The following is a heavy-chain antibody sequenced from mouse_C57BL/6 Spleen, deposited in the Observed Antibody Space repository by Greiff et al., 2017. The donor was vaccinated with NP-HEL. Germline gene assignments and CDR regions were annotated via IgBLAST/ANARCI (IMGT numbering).Heavy chain of an antibody. CDR3: ARFLTGNAMDY. V-gene: IGHV5-17*01. CDR1: GFTFSDYG. Sequence: EVHLVESGGGLVKPGGSLKLSCAASGFTFSDYGMHWVRQAPEKGLEWVAYISSGSSTIYYADTVKGRFTISRDNAKNTLFLQMTSLRSEDTAMYYCARFLTGNAMDYWGQGTSVTVSS. J-gene: IGHJ4*01. CDR2: ISSGSSTI. D-gene: IGHD4-1*01.